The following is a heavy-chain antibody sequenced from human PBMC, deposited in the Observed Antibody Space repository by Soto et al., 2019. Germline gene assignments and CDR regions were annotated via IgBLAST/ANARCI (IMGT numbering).Heavy chain of an antibody. J-gene: IGHJ4*02. CDR3: ARVGITIFGVVDY. D-gene: IGHD3-3*01. CDR2: IYPKSGGT. CDR1: GYTFTDYY. Sequence: QVQVVQSGTEVKKPGASVKVSCKASGYTFTDYYIHWVRQAPGQGLEWMGWIYPKSGGTNYAQKFQGRVTMTRDTSFSTAYLELSRLRSEDTAVYYCARVGITIFGVVDYWGQGTLVTVSS. V-gene: IGHV1-2*02.